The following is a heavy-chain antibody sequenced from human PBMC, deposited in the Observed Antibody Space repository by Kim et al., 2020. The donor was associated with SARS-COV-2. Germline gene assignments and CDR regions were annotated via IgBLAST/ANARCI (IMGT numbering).Heavy chain of an antibody. D-gene: IGHD3-3*01. CDR3: ARFGVEMVTIWYFDY. J-gene: IGHJ4*02. CDR1: GGSFSGYY. CDR2: INHSGST. V-gene: IGHV4-34*01. Sequence: SETLSLTCAVYGGSFSGYYWSWIRQPPGKGLEWIGEINHSGSTNYNPSLKSRVTISVDTSKNQFSLKLSSVTAADTAVYYCARFGVEMVTIWYFDYGVQG.